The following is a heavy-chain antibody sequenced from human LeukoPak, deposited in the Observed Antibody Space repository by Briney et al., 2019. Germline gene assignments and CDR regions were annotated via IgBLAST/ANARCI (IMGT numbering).Heavy chain of an antibody. D-gene: IGHD3-9*01. V-gene: IGHV3-7*01. CDR2: IKQDGSEK. CDR3: ARGALTGYYKGYFDY. J-gene: IGHJ4*02. Sequence: HPGGSLRLSCGASGFSFSRYWMSWVPQAPGKGREGVPNIKQDGSEKYYVDSGKGRFTISRDNAKNSLYLQMNSLRAEDTAVYYCARGALTGYYKGYFDYWGQGTLVTVSS. CDR1: GFSFSRYW.